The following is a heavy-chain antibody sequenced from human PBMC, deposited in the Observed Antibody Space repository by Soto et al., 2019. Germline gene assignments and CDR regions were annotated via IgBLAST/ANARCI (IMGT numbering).Heavy chain of an antibody. D-gene: IGHD1-1*01. Sequence: QVQLVESGGGVVQRGSSMRLSCATCGFIFSHQAIPWVRQAAGKGREWEAHIWDDGSNPNYADSVNAQETTSRDRSKNTVSLQIDNLRAEDPAVNYGARDVHQLSSCSLDFWGQGTLVTVSS. CDR2: IWDDGSNP. CDR1: GFIFSHQA. V-gene: IGHV3-33*01. CDR3: ARDVHQLSSCSLDF. J-gene: IGHJ4*02.